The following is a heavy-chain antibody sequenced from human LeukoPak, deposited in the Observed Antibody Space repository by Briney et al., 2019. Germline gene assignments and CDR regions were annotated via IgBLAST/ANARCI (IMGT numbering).Heavy chain of an antibody. CDR3: ARASNFPGRQLAPGDAFDI. CDR2: INHSGST. J-gene: IGHJ3*02. Sequence: PSETPSLTCAVYGGSFSGYYWSWIRQPPGKGLEWIGVINHSGSTNYNPSLKSRVTISVDTSKNQFSLKLSSVTAADTAVYYCARASNFPGRQLAPGDAFDIWGQGTMVTVSS. CDR1: GGSFSGYY. D-gene: IGHD6-13*01. V-gene: IGHV4-34*01.